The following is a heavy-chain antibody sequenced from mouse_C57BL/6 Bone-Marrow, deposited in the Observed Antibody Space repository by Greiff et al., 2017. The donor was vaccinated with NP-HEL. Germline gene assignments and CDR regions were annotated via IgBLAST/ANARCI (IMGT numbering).Heavy chain of an antibody. Sequence: QVQLQQPGAELVMPGASVKLSCKASGYTFTSYWMHWVKQRPGQGLEWIGEIDPPDSYTNYNQKFKGKSTLTVDKSSGTAYMQLSSLTSEDSAVYYCARWGYYYGSSPWGQGTLVTVSA. J-gene: IGHJ3*01. D-gene: IGHD1-1*01. CDR3: ARWGYYYGSSP. CDR1: GYTFTSYW. V-gene: IGHV1-69*01. CDR2: IDPPDSYT.